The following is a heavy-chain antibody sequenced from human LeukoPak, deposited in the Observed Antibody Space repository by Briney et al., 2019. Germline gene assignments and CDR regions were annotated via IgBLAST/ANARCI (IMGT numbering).Heavy chain of an antibody. D-gene: IGHD1-26*01. Sequence: GSSVKVSCKASGGTFSSYAISWVRQAPGQGLEWMGWISAYNGNTNYAQKLQGRVTMTTDTSTSTAYMELRSLRSDGTAVYYCARDLGGVVGATEAFYNWFDPWGQGTLVTVSS. CDR2: ISAYNGNT. CDR3: ARDLGGVVGATEAFYNWFDP. J-gene: IGHJ5*02. V-gene: IGHV1-18*01. CDR1: GGTFSSYA.